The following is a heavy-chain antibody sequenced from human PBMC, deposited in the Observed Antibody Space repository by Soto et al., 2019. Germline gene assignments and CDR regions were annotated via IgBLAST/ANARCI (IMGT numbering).Heavy chain of an antibody. CDR3: ARYCISTSYYSSPIYYYYGMDV. CDR2: ISAYNGNT. D-gene: IGHD2-2*01. V-gene: IGHV1-18*01. Sequence: ASVKVSCKASGYTFTSYGISWVRQAPGQGLEWMGWISAYNGNTNYAQKLQGRVTMTTDTSTSTAYMELRSLRSDDTAVYYCARYCISTSYYSSPIYYYYGMDVWGQGTTVTVSS. J-gene: IGHJ6*02. CDR1: GYTFTSYG.